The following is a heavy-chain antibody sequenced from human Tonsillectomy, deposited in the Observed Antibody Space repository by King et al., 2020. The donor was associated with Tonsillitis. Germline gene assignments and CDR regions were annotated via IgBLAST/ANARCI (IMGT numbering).Heavy chain of an antibody. J-gene: IGHJ6*03. CDR2: IKQDGSEK. V-gene: IGHV3-7*01. CDR3: ARVPRYYYYYMDV. CDR1: GFTFSSYW. Sequence: VQLVESGGGLVPPGGSLRLSCAASGFTFSSYWMSWVRQAPGKGLEWVANIKQDGSEKYYVDSVKGRFTISSDNTKNSLYLQMNSLRAEDTAVYYCARVPRYYYYYMDVWGKGTTVTVSS.